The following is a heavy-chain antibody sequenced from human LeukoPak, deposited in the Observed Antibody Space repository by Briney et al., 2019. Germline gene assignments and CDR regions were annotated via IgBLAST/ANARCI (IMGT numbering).Heavy chain of an antibody. D-gene: IGHD1-14*01. CDR3: ARGYPYYFDY. Sequence: PGGSLRLSCAASGFTFSSYNMNWVRQAPGEGLEWVSSISSSTTYIYYADSVKGRFSISRDNAKNSLSLQMNSLRVEDTAVYYCARGYPYYFDYWGQGTLVTVSS. J-gene: IGHJ4*02. CDR2: ISSSTTYI. CDR1: GFTFSSYN. V-gene: IGHV3-21*01.